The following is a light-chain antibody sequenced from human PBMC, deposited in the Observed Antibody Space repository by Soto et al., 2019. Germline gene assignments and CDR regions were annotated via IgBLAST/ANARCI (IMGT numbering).Light chain of an antibody. J-gene: IGLJ1*01. CDR1: SSNIGAGYD. Sequence: QSVLTQPPSVSGAPGQRVTISCTGSSSNIGAGYDVHWYQQLPGTAPKLLIYGNNNRPSGVPDRFSGSKSGTSASLAITGLQAEDEADSYCQSFDSSLSGSNVFGTGTKVTVL. CDR2: GNN. V-gene: IGLV1-40*01. CDR3: QSFDSSLSGSNV.